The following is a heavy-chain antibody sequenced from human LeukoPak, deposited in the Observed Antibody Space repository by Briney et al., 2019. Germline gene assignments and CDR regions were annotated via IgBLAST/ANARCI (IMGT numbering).Heavy chain of an antibody. CDR1: GFTFSSYA. V-gene: IGHV3-23*01. D-gene: IGHD3-10*01. Sequence: GGSLRLSCAASGFTFSSYAMSWVRQAPGKGLEWVSDISGSGGSTYYADSVKGRFTISRDNSKNTVFLQMNSLRTEDTAVYYCVCWLGGDHNYMDVWGKGTKVTVSS. CDR2: ISGSGGST. J-gene: IGHJ6*03. CDR3: VCWLGGDHNYMDV.